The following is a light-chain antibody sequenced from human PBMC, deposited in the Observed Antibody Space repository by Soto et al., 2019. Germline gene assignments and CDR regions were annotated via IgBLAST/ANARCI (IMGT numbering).Light chain of an antibody. V-gene: IGKV1-39*01. Sequence: DIQMTQSPSSLSSSVGDRVTIACRASQSISTYLNWYQQNPGKAPKLLIYAASSLQSGVPSRFSGSGSGTDFTLTISGLQTEDFATYYCQQSYNTPRTFGQGSKVEIK. CDR2: AAS. CDR3: QQSYNTPRT. CDR1: QSISTY. J-gene: IGKJ1*01.